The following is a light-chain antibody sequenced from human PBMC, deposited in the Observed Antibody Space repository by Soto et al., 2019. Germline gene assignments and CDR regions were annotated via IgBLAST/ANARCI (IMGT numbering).Light chain of an antibody. CDR1: QSGSGGY. J-gene: IGKJ1*01. CDR3: QQDRTLEAWT. CDR2: GAS. V-gene: IGKV3-20*01. Sequence: EIVLPQSPGTLPLSPGERATLSCRASQSGSGGYLAWYQQKPGQSPKLLIYGASIRAAGIAARFGGSGSGTDFTLTTSRLVPEDTAVYYCQQDRTLEAWTFGQGTKVEIK.